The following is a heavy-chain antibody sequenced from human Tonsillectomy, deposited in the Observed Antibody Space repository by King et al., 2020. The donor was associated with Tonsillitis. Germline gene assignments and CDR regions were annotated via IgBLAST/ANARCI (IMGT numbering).Heavy chain of an antibody. CDR2: ISGSGGIT. CDR3: ARDIYSNYPFDY. J-gene: IGHJ4*02. D-gene: IGHD4-11*01. V-gene: IGHV3-23*04. Sequence: VQLVESGGGLVQPGGSLRLSCAASGFTYTTYSMSWVRQAPGKGLEWVSVISGSGGITSYADSVKGRFTISRDNSKNTLYLQMNSLRAEGTAVYYCARDIYSNYPFDYWGQGTLVTVSS. CDR1: GFTYTTYS.